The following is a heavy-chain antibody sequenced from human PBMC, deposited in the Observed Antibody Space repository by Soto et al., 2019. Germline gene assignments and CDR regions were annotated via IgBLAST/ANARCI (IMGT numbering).Heavy chain of an antibody. V-gene: IGHV4-59*01. CDR1: GGSLSSYY. CDR3: ARDLRTASYSYNGMDV. J-gene: IGHJ6*01. CDR2: IYYTGST. D-gene: IGHD5-18*01. Sequence: PSETLSRTCTVSGGSLSSYYWRLIRQPPGKGLGCIWYIYYTGSTNYNPSLKSRVTISVDTSKNPFSLKLGPVTAADTAVYYCARDLRTASYSYNGMDVGGHGTKVTVSP.